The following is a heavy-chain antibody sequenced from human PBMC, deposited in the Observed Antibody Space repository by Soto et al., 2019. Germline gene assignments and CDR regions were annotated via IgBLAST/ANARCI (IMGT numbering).Heavy chain of an antibody. D-gene: IGHD3-22*01. V-gene: IGHV3-48*03. CDR2: ISSSGSTI. Sequence: PGGSLRLSCAASGFTFSSYEMNWVRQAPGKGLEWVSYISSSGSTIYYADSVKGRFTISRDNAKNSLYLQMNSLRAEDTAVYYCARGYNYDSSGYYYVEFAFDIWGQGTMVTVSS. CDR3: ARGYNYDSSGYYYVEFAFDI. J-gene: IGHJ3*02. CDR1: GFTFSSYE.